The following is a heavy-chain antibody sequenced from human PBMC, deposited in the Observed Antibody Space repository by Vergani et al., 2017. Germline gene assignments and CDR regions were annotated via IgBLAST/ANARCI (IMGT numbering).Heavy chain of an antibody. CDR2: IYYSGST. CDR3: ARHSTVEWLVKLGWIDP. Sequence: QLQLQESGPGLVKPSATLSLTCSVSGASIRSSNYYWSWIRQPPGKGLEWIASIYYSGSTYYNPSLKSRVTISVDTSKNQFSLKLSSLTAADTAVYFCARHSTVEWLVKLGWIDPWGQGSLVTVSS. D-gene: IGHD6-19*01. V-gene: IGHV4-39*01. CDR1: GASIRSSNYY. J-gene: IGHJ5*02.